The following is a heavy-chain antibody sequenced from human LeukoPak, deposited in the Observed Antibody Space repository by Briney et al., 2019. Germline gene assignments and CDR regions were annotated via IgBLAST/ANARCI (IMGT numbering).Heavy chain of an antibody. V-gene: IGHV3-15*01. J-gene: IGHJ4*02. CDR3: TTVRSY. Sequence: KAGGSLRLSCVASGFTFSNTWMNWVRQAPGKGLEWVGRIMTKTAGGATDYAAPVKGRFTISRDDSKNTVYLQMNSLTTEDTAVYYCTTVRSYWGQGTLVTVSS. CDR1: GFTFSNTW. CDR2: IMTKTAGGAT.